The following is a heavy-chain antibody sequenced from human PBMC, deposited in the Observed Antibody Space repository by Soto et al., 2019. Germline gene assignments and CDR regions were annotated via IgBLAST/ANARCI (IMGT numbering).Heavy chain of an antibody. J-gene: IGHJ4*02. CDR3: ANGNVGPEAAPHLMDY. D-gene: IGHD6-19*01. CDR1: GVTFSYNG. Sequence: QVQLVESGGGVVQPGRSLRLSCAASGVTFSYNGMHWVRQAPGKGLEWVAVIWYDGSNKYYADSVKGRFTISRDNSKNTLYLQMNSLRAEVTAVYYCANGNVGPEAAPHLMDYWGQGTLVTVSS. V-gene: IGHV3-33*06. CDR2: IWYDGSNK.